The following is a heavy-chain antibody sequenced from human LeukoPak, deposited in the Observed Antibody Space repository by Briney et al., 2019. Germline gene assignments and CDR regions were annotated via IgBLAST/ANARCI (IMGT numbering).Heavy chain of an antibody. CDR1: GGSISSSCYY. V-gene: IGHV4-39*07. CDR2: IFYSGST. CDR3: ARADYYDSSGYYRSYYYMDV. J-gene: IGHJ6*03. Sequence: SETLSLTCSVSGGSISSSCYYWGWIRQPPGKGLEWIGRIFYSGSTYYNPSLKSRVTVSVDTSKNQFSLKVSSVTAVDTAVYYCARADYYDSSGYYRSYYYMDVWGKGTTVTVSS. D-gene: IGHD3-22*01.